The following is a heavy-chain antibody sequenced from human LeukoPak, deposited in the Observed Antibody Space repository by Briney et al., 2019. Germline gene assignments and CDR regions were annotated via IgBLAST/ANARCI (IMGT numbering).Heavy chain of an antibody. V-gene: IGHV3-21*01. CDR2: IISSSSYI. Sequence: PGGSLRLSCAASGFTLSSYSMTWVRQAPGKGQEGVSSIISSSSYIYYADSVKGRFTISRDNAKNSLYLQMNSLRAEDTAVYYCARARVAVHFFDYWGQGTLVTVSS. J-gene: IGHJ4*02. D-gene: IGHD6-19*01. CDR3: ARARVAVHFFDY. CDR1: GFTLSSYS.